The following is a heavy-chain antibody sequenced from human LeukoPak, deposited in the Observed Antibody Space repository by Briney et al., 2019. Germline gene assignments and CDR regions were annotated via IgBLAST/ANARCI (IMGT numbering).Heavy chain of an antibody. CDR1: GFTFSSYA. CDR2: ISGNGGST. CDR3: AKDIAALYYFDY. J-gene: IGHJ4*02. V-gene: IGHV3-23*01. Sequence: PGGSLRLSCAASGFTFSSYAMSWVRQAPGKWLEWVSAISGNGGSTYYADSVKGRFTISRDNSKSTLYLQMNSLRAEDTAVYYCAKDIAALYYFDYWGQGTLVTVSS. D-gene: IGHD6-6*01.